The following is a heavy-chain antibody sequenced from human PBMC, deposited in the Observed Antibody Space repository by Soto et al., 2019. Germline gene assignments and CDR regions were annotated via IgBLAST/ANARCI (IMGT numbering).Heavy chain of an antibody. Sequence: QVQLQESGPGLVKPSQTLSLTCTVSGGSISSGGYYWSWIRQHPGKGLEWIGYIYYSGSTYYNPSLKSPVTIAVDTSKNPFSLELSSVTAADTAVYYCARDLGYYDYVWGSYRYPYGMDVWGQGTTVTVSS. CDR3: ARDLGYYDYVWGSYRYPYGMDV. CDR2: IYYSGST. J-gene: IGHJ6*02. D-gene: IGHD3-16*02. V-gene: IGHV4-31*01. CDR1: GGSISSGGYY.